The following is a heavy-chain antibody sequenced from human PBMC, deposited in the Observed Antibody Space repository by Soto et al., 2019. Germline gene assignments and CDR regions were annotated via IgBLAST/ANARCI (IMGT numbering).Heavy chain of an antibody. V-gene: IGHV3-48*02. Sequence: EGQLVESGGDLVQPGGSLRLSCVASGFTFSKYSMNWVRQAPGKGLEWVSYIDSQSGTIKYTDSVRGRFTISRDNAKNSLYLQMNSLRDEDTAVYYCAKENYGSGVPGPWGQGTPVTVSS. CDR1: GFTFSKYS. D-gene: IGHD3-10*01. CDR3: AKENYGSGVPGP. CDR2: IDSQSGTI. J-gene: IGHJ5*02.